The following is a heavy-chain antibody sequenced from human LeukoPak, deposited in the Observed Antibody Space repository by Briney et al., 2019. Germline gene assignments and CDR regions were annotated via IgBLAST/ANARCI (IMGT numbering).Heavy chain of an antibody. CDR1: GFTFSSYS. V-gene: IGHV3-21*01. D-gene: IGHD3-22*01. CDR2: ISSSSSYI. J-gene: IGHJ4*02. Sequence: PGGSLRLSCAASGFTFSSYSMNWVRQAPGKGLEWVSSISSSSSYIYYADSVKGRFTISRDNAKNSLYLQMNSLRAEDTAVYYCARDWSPRYYYDSSGYYYFDYWGQGTLVTVSS. CDR3: ARDWSPRYYYDSSGYYYFDY.